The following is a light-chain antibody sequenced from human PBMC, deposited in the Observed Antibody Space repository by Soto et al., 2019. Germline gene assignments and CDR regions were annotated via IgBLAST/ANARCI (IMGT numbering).Light chain of an antibody. J-gene: IGKJ2*01. CDR1: QSIGSS. Sequence: DIQMTQSPSTLSASVGDRVTITCRASQSIGSSLAWYQQKPGKGPKLLIYDASTLESGVPSRFSGSGLGTEVALTISSLQPDDFATCYCQQYNSYGTFGHGTKLEIK. CDR3: QQYNSYGT. CDR2: DAS. V-gene: IGKV1-5*01.